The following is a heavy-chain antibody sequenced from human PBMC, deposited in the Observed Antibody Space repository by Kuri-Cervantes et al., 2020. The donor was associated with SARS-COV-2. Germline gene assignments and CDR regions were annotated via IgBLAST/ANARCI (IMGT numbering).Heavy chain of an antibody. CDR1: GFPFSSYA. Sequence: GSSLNISYAASGFPFSSYAMHWVRQASGKGLEWVAVISYDGSNKYYADSVKGRFTISRDNSKNTLYLQMNILRAEDTAVYYCARDGAFTIFGVVIIGDYWGQGTLVTVSS. CDR2: ISYDGSNK. D-gene: IGHD3-3*01. J-gene: IGHJ4*02. V-gene: IGHV3-30-3*01. CDR3: ARDGAFTIFGVVIIGDY.